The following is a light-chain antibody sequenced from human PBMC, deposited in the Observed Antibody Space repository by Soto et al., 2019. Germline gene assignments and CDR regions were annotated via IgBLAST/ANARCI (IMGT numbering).Light chain of an antibody. V-gene: IGLV2-14*03. Sequence: QSALTQPASVSGSPGQSITISCTGTSSDVGGYNYVSWYQQHPGKAPKLIIYDVYNRPSGVSHRFSGSKSGNTASLTISGLQAEDEADYYCNSYTSSSTLVFGGGTKLTVL. J-gene: IGLJ2*01. CDR3: NSYTSSSTLV. CDR1: SSDVGGYNY. CDR2: DVY.